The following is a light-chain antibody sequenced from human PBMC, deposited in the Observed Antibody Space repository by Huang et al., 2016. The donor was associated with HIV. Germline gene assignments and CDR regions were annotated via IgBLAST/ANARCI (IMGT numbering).Light chain of an antibody. CDR3: QQYDNWPPWS. Sequence: EIVMTQSPATVSVSPGERVTLSCRASQGVSSNLAWYQQKPGQAPRLLVYGASTRATGIPARSTGSGFGTEFTLTSSSLQSEDSAIYYCQQYDNWPPWSFGQGTKVEIK. CDR2: GAS. CDR1: QGVSSN. V-gene: IGKV3-15*01. J-gene: IGKJ1*01.